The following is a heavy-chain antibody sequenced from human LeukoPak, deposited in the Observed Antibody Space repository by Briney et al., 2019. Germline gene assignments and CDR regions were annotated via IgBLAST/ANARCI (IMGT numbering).Heavy chain of an antibody. CDR2: IYGGDST. J-gene: IGHJ4*02. CDR3: ASWPGGWYGEDS. D-gene: IGHD6-19*01. V-gene: IGHV3-53*01. CDR1: GFTVSSNF. Sequence: GGSLRLSCAASGFTVSSNFMSWVRQAPGKGLEWVSVIYGGDSTYYADSVKGRFTISRDTSKNTLYLQMNSLRAEDTAVYYCASWPGGWYGEDSWGQGTLATVSS.